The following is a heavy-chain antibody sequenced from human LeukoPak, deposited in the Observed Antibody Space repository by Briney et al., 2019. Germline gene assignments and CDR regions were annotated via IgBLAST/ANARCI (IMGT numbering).Heavy chain of an antibody. Sequence: GRSLRLSCAASGFTFSSYAMHWVRQAPGKGLEWVAVISYDGSNKYYADSVKGRFTISRDNSKNTLYLQMNSLRAEDTAVYYCARGRNIVATSGYFDYWGQGTLVTVSS. D-gene: IGHD5-12*01. CDR3: ARGRNIVATSGYFDY. CDR1: GFTFSSYA. J-gene: IGHJ4*02. V-gene: IGHV3-30-3*01. CDR2: ISYDGSNK.